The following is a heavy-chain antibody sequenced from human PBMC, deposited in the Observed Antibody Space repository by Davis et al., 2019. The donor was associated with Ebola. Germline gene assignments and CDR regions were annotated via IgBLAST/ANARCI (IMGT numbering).Heavy chain of an antibody. CDR3: AKETYSSGWYLIDY. Sequence: PGGSLRLSCAASGFTFSTYWMSWVRQAPGKGPEWVANVKVDGSEKYYVDSVRGRFTISRDNSKNTLYLQMNSLRVEDTAVYYCAKETYSSGWYLIDYWGQGTLVTVSS. V-gene: IGHV3-7*03. D-gene: IGHD6-19*01. J-gene: IGHJ4*02. CDR1: GFTFSTYW. CDR2: VKVDGSEK.